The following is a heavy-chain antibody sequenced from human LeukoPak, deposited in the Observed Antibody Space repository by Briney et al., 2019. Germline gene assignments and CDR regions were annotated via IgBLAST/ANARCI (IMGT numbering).Heavy chain of an antibody. CDR3: ARAHRGEQQLSTFYYYYYMDV. V-gene: IGHV1-69*06. CDR1: GYTFTSYG. Sequence: SVKVSCKASGYTFTSYGISWVRQAPGQGLEWMGGIIPIFGTANYAQKFQGRVTITADKSTSTAYMELSSLRSEDTAVYYCARAHRGEQQLSTFYYYYYMDVWGKGTTVTVSS. CDR2: IIPIFGTA. J-gene: IGHJ6*03. D-gene: IGHD6-13*01.